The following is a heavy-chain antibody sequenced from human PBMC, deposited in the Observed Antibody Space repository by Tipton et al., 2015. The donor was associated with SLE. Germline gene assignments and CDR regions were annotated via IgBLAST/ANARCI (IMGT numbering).Heavy chain of an antibody. J-gene: IGHJ2*01. CDR2: INWNSDTI. CDR1: GFNFEDNA. Sequence: SLRLSCATSGFNFEDNAMHWVRQAPGKGLEWVSGINWNSDTIGYADSVKGRFTISRDNAKNSLYLQMNSLRAEDTAVYYCARARGVLGGSGWYFELWGRGTLVTVSS. V-gene: IGHV3-9*01. D-gene: IGHD1-26*01. CDR3: ARARGVLGGSGWYFEL.